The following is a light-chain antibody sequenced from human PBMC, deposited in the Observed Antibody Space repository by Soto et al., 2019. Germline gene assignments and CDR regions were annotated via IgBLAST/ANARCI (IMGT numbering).Light chain of an antibody. CDR2: GAS. V-gene: IGKV3-15*01. CDR3: QQYNNWPLT. CDR1: QSVSSN. Sequence: EIVMTQSPATLSVSPGERAPLSCRASQSVSSNLAWYQQQPGQAPRLLIYGASTRATGFPARFSGSGSGTEFTLTISSLQSEDFAVYYCQQYNNWPLTFGGGTKVDI. J-gene: IGKJ4*01.